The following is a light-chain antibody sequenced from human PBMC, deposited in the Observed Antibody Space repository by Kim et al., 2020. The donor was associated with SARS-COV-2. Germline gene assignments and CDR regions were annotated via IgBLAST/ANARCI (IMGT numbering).Light chain of an antibody. CDR1: SGAVSSGYS. J-gene: IGLJ3*02. CDR3: LLYHPNAWV. CDR2: SVT. V-gene: IGLV7-43*01. Sequence: QAVVTQEPSLTVSPGGTVTLTCASSSGAVSSGYSPNWFQQKPGQAPRPLIYSVTNRHSWTPARFSGSLVGGKAALTLSGAQPEDEADYYCLLYHPNAWVFGGGTQLTVL.